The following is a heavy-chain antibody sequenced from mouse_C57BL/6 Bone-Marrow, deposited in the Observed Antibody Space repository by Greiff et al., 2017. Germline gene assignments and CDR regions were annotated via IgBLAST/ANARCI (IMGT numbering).Heavy chain of an antibody. CDR3: ALYDKDY. CDR1: GYTFTSYG. J-gene: IGHJ2*01. CDR2: IYPRSGNT. Sequence: VHLVESGAELVRPGASVKLSCKASGYTFTSYGISWVKQRAGQGLEWIGEIYPRSGNTYYNEKFKGKATLTADKSSSTAYMQLRSLTSEDSAVYCCALYDKDYWGQGTTLTVSS. V-gene: IGHV1-81*01. D-gene: IGHD2-12*01.